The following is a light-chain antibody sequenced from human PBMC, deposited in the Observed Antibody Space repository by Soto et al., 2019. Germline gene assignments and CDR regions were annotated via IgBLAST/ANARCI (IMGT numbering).Light chain of an antibody. CDR3: QQYDNSPIT. CDR1: QHVSSSY. CDR2: GAS. V-gene: IGKV3-20*01. Sequence: ELVLTQSPGTLCLSPVARATLSCRTSQHVSSSYLAWYQQKPGQSPRLLIYGASSRATGIPDRFSGSGSGTDFTLTISRLEPEDFAVYYCQQYDNSPITVGKGKRLGIK. J-gene: IGKJ5*01.